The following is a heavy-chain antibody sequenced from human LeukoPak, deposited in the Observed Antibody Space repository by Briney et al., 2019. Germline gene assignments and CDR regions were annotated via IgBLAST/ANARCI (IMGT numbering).Heavy chain of an antibody. D-gene: IGHD1-7*01. CDR2: ISAYNGNT. V-gene: IGHV1-18*01. J-gene: IGHJ6*03. CDR3: ARDPPVITGTTRAYYYYYMDV. Sequence: ASVKVSCKASGYTFTSYGISWVRQAPGQGLELMGWISAYNGNTNYAQRLQGRVTMTTDTSTSTAYMELRSLRSDDTAVYYCARDPPVITGTTRAYYYYYMDVWGKGTTVTVSS. CDR1: GYTFTSYG.